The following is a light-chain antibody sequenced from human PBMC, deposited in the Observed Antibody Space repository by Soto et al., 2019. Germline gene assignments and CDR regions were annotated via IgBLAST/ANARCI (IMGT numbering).Light chain of an antibody. CDR1: QNIRTY. CDR3: QQYNSYS. J-gene: IGKJ3*01. V-gene: IGKV1-5*03. Sequence: DIQMTQSPRFLSASVGDRVTITCRASQNIRTYLTWYQQKPGKGPTVLIYKASSLESGEPSRFSGSGSATEITLTISSLQPDDFATYYCQQYNSYSFGPGTKVDIK. CDR2: KAS.